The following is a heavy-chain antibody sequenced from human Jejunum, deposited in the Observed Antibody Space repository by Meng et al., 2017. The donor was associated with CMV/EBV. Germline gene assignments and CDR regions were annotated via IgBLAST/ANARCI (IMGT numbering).Heavy chain of an antibody. CDR3: TRGGWRYSFGSFDY. CDR2: IGSSGRTI. V-gene: IGHV3-21*01. J-gene: IGHJ4*02. CDR1: GFTFSSYA. D-gene: IGHD5-18*01. Sequence: GFTFSSYAMNWVRQAPGKGLEWVSFIGSSGRTIYFTDSVKDRFTISRDNAKNSLYLQMNNLTVEDTAMYYCTRGGWRYSFGSFDYWGQGALVTVSS.